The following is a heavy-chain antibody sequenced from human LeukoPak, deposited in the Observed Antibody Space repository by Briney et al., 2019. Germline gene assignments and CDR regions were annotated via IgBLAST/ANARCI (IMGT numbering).Heavy chain of an antibody. J-gene: IGHJ5*02. D-gene: IGHD2-21*01. CDR3: ARGDCGGDCYSNWFDP. CDR2: ISAYNGNT. CDR1: GYTFTSYG. Sequence: GASVKVSCKASGYTFTSYGISWVRQAPGQGLEWMGWISAYNGNTNYAQKLQGRVTMTTDTSTSTAYMELRSLRSDDTAVYYCARGDCGGDCYSNWFDPWGQGTLVTVSS. V-gene: IGHV1-18*01.